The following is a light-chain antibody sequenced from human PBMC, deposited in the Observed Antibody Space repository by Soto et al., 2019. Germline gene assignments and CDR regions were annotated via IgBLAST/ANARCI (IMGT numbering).Light chain of an antibody. CDR3: QQYSNSSWT. Sequence: EIVLTQSPGTLSLSPGERATLSCRASQSVSSSYLSWHQQKPGQAPRLLIHGATSRATGIPDRFSGSGSETDFTLTISSLEPEDFAVYYCQQYSNSSWTFGQGTKVEIK. CDR2: GAT. J-gene: IGKJ1*01. V-gene: IGKV3-20*01. CDR1: QSVSSSY.